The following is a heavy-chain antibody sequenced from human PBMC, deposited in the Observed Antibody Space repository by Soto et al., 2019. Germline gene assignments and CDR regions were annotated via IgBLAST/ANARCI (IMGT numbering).Heavy chain of an antibody. CDR3: ARDQGPFDIVVVPAAASGDAFDI. CDR2: ISSSGSTI. Sequence: PGGSLRLSCAASGFTFSDYYMSWIRQAPGKGLEWVSYISSSGSTIYYADSVKGRFTTSRDNAKNSLYLQMNSLRAEDTAVYYCARDQGPFDIVVVPAAASGDAFDIWGQGTMVTVSS. J-gene: IGHJ3*02. CDR1: GFTFSDYY. V-gene: IGHV3-11*01. D-gene: IGHD2-2*01.